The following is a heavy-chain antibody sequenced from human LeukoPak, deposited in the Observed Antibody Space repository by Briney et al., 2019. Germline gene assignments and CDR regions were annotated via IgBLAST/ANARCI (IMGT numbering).Heavy chain of an antibody. CDR3: VRDIVPYSSNWYYFDY. CDR2: IYDGGAT. J-gene: IGHJ4*02. Sequence: PGGSLRLSCAASGITVSRNYMSWVRQAPGKGLEWVSIIYDGGATYYADSVKGRFTISRDNSKNTLYLQMNSLRAEDTAVYYCVRDIVPYSSNWYYFDYWGQGTLVTVSS. CDR1: GITVSRNY. D-gene: IGHD6-13*01. V-gene: IGHV3-66*01.